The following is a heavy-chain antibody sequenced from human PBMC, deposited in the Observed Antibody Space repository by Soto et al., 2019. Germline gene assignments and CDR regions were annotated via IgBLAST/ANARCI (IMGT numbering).Heavy chain of an antibody. Sequence: QVQLQESGPGLVKPSETLSLTCSVSAGSISTYHWSWIRQPAGKGLEWIGRIYYTGSTDYNPSLKSRVTMSVDTSKNQFSLKVSSVTAADTAVYYCARDCSGGACYPASFDYWGQGTLVTASS. V-gene: IGHV4-4*07. J-gene: IGHJ4*02. CDR1: AGSISTYH. CDR2: IYYTGST. D-gene: IGHD2-15*01. CDR3: ARDCSGGACYPASFDY.